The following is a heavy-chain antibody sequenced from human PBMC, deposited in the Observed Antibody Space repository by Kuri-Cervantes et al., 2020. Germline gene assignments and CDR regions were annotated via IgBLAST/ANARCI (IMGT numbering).Heavy chain of an antibody. CDR3: AKDVDHRMGPYYFDY. D-gene: IGHD1-26*01. V-gene: IGHV3-9*01. CDR1: GFTVSSNY. Sequence: GGSLRLSCAASGFTVSSNYMSWVRQAPGKGLEWVSGISWNSGSIGYADSVKGRFTISRDNAKNSLYLQMNSLRAEDTALYYCAKDVDHRMGPYYFDYWGQGTLVTVSS. CDR2: ISWNSGSI. J-gene: IGHJ4*02.